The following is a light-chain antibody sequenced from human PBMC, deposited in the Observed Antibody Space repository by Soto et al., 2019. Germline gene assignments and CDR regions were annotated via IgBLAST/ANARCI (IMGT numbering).Light chain of an antibody. CDR3: TSWTTSPTMI. Sequence: QSALTQPASVSGSPGQSITISCTGTSSDIGAYNFVSWYQQHPGKAPKLMLYDVNIRPSGVSNRVSGSKSGNTASLTISGLQAEDEADYYCTSWTTSPTMIFGGGTKLTLL. V-gene: IGLV2-14*03. CDR2: DVN. CDR1: SSDIGAYNF. J-gene: IGLJ2*01.